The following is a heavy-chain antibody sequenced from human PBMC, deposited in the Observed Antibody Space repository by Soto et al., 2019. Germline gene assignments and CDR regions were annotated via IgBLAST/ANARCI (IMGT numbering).Heavy chain of an antibody. CDR1: GGSFKSGSYS. CDR2: VYHTGRT. V-gene: IGHV4-61*01. J-gene: IGHJ4*02. Sequence: SETLSLTCTVSGGSFKSGSYSWSWIRQPPGKGLEWIGYVYHTGRTSYNTSLKSRVSKSMDTSKNQFTLNLDSVTAADTAVYFCARDFAYFDSWGQGTLVT. D-gene: IGHD3-3*01. CDR3: ARDFAYFDS.